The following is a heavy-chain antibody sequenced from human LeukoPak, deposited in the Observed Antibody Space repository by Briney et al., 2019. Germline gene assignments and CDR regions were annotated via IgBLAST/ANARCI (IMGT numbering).Heavy chain of an antibody. CDR1: GFTFDDYA. Sequence: GGSLRLSCAASGFTFDDYAMHWVRQAPGKGLEWVSGISWNSGSIGYADSVKGRFTISRDNAKNSLYLQMNSLRAEDTALHYCAKDMRYCSGGSCSLYYYYGMDVWGQGTTVTVSS. J-gene: IGHJ6*02. CDR3: AKDMRYCSGGSCSLYYYYGMDV. V-gene: IGHV3-9*01. CDR2: ISWNSGSI. D-gene: IGHD2-15*01.